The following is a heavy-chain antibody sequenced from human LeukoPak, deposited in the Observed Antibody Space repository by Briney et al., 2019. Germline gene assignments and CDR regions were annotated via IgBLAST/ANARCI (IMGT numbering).Heavy chain of an antibody. CDR2: ISGNGDST. CDR1: GFTFSSHA. D-gene: IGHD2-2*01. CDR3: VKDRYCGSTTCYANFDS. V-gene: IGHV3-64D*06. J-gene: IGHJ4*02. Sequence: GGSLTLSCSASGFTFSSHAMHWVRQAPGKGLEYVSVISGNGDSTYYVDSVRGRFTISRDNSKNTLYLQMSSLRAEDTAVYYCVKDRYCGSTTCYANFDSWGQGTLVTVSS.